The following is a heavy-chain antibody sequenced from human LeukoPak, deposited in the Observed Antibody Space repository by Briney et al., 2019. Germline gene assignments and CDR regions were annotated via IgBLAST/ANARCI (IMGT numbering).Heavy chain of an antibody. Sequence: SETLSLTCAVYGGSFSGYYWSWIRQPPGKGLEWIGEINHSGSTNYNPSLKSRVTISVDTSKNQFSLKLSSVTAADTAVYYCAATYCSGGSCPNFDYWGQGTLVTVSS. CDR1: GGSFSGYY. D-gene: IGHD2-15*01. CDR3: AATYCSGGSCPNFDY. V-gene: IGHV4-34*01. CDR2: INHSGST. J-gene: IGHJ4*02.